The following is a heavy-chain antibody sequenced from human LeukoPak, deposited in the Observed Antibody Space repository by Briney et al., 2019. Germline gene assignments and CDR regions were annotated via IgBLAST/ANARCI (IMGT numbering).Heavy chain of an antibody. CDR3: ARTGVVPAAISDYYYGMDV. CDR2: IYSGGST. CDR1: GFTVSSNY. Sequence: GGSLRLSCAASGFTVSSNYMSWVRQAPGKGLVWVSVIYSGGSTYYADSVKGRFTISRDNSKSTLYLQMNSLRAEDTAVYYCARTGVVPAAISDYYYGMDVWGQGTTVTVSS. V-gene: IGHV3-53*01. J-gene: IGHJ6*02. D-gene: IGHD2-2*01.